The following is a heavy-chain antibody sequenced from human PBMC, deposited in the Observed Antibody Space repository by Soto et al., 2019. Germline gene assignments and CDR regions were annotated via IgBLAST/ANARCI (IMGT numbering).Heavy chain of an antibody. D-gene: IGHD3-3*01. J-gene: IGHJ6*03. CDR3: SRQASDFWSGKPQYYMDV. Sequence: PGGCPRLSFAASWFTFRGSAIHSVRPAFGEGLGGVCRIRSKGDNYATAYGASLKGRFTISRDDSKNTAYLQMNSLNTEDTAVYYCSRQASDFWSGKPQYYMDVWGKGTTVTVSS. CDR1: WFTFRGSA. V-gene: IGHV3-73*01. CDR2: IRSKGDNYAT.